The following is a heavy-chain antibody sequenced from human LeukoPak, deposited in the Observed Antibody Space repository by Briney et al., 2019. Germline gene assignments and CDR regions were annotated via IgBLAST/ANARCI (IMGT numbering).Heavy chain of an antibody. CDR2: LYSGGDT. V-gene: IGHV3-53*01. J-gene: IGHJ2*01. CDR3: ARVGDHYHWYFDL. D-gene: IGHD3-10*01. CDR1: GFTVGTKF. Sequence: GGSLRLSCAASGFTVGTKFMNWVRQAPGKGLEWVSILYSGGDTYYADSVKGRFTISRDNSRNTLSLQMNSLRVDDTAVYYCARVGDHYHWYFDLWGRGTLVTVSS.